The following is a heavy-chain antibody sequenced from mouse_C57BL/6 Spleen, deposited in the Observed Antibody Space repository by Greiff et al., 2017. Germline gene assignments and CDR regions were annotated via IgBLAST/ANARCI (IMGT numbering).Heavy chain of an antibody. D-gene: IGHD1-1*01. V-gene: IGHV1-69*01. J-gene: IGHJ1*03. CDR2: IDPSDSYT. CDR3: ARPDGSSPYWYFDV. Sequence: VQLQQPGAELVMPGASVKLSCKASGYTFTSYWMHWVKQRPGQGLEWIGEIDPSDSYTNYNQKFKGKSTLTVDKSSSTAYMQLSSLTSEDSAVYYCARPDGSSPYWYFDVWGTGTTVTVSS. CDR1: GYTFTSYW.